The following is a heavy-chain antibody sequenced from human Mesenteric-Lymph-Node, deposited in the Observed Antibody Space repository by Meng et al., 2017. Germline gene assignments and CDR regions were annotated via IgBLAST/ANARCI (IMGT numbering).Heavy chain of an antibody. CDR2: IIPIFGTA. D-gene: IGHD6-19*01. Sequence: SVKVSCKASGGTFSSYAISWVRQAPGQGLEWMGGIIPIFGTANYAQKFQGRVTITADESTSTAYMELSSLRSEDTAVYYCARGYRQWLLPHWFDPWGQGTLVTVSS. CDR3: ARGYRQWLLPHWFDP. CDR1: GGTFSSYA. V-gene: IGHV1-69*13. J-gene: IGHJ5*02.